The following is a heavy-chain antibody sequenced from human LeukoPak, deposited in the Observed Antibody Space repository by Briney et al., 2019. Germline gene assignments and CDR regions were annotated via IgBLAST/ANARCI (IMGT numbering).Heavy chain of an antibody. D-gene: IGHD3-3*01. V-gene: IGHV3-23*01. Sequence: GGSLRLSCVASGFTFSIYDLSWVRQAPGKGLECVSAIDRGVGSTYYADSVKGRFTISRDNSKNTLYLQMNNLRVDDTAVYYCARGDFGVVRPFDFWGQGTLVTVSS. CDR2: IDRGVGST. CDR3: ARGDFGVVRPFDF. CDR1: GFTFSIYD. J-gene: IGHJ4*02.